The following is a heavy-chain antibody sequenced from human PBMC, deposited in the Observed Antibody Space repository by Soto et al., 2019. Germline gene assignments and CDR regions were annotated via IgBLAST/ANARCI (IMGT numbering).Heavy chain of an antibody. CDR2: ISAYNGNT. CDR3: PRVVATVAGPYGMDV. CDR1: GYTFTSYV. Sequence: QVQLVQSGAEVKKPGASVKVSCRASGYTFTSYVISWVRQAPGQGLEWMGWISAYNGNTNFAQKLQGRVTMTTDTSTSTAYMALRSLRSDDTAVYYCPRVVATVAGPYGMDVWGQGTTVTVSS. J-gene: IGHJ6*02. D-gene: IGHD6-19*01. V-gene: IGHV1-18*01.